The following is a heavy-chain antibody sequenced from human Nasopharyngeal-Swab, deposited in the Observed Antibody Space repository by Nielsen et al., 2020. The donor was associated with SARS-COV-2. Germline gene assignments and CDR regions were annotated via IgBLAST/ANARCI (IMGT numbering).Heavy chain of an antibody. V-gene: IGHV4-34*01. D-gene: IGHD3-16*02. CDR3: ARGPVYDYVWGSYRIDAFDI. J-gene: IGHJ3*02. CDR1: GGTLNGFH. CDR2: INDRGSG. Sequence: SQTLSLTCVVFGGTLNGFHWKWIRQTPGKGLEWIGEINDRGSGNYNPSLRSRVTISAGTSNIQFSLKLNSVTAADTAVYYCARGPVYDYVWGSYRIDAFDIWGQGTMVTVSS.